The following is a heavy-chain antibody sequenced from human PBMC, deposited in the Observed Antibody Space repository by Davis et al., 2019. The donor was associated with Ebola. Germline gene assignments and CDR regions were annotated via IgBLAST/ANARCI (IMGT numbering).Heavy chain of an antibody. V-gene: IGHV1-69*13. J-gene: IGHJ4*02. D-gene: IGHD1-14*01. CDR3: ARGGQPVGVHY. CDR1: GYSLTELS. CDR2: IIPIFGTA. Sequence: SVKVSCKVSGYSLTELSNHWVRQAPGQGLEWMGGIIPIFGTANYAQKFQGRVTITADESTSTAYMELSSLRSEDTAVYYCARGGQPVGVHYWGQGTLVTVSS.